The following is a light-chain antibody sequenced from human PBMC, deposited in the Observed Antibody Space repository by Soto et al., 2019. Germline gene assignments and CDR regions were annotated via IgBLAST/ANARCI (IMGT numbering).Light chain of an antibody. CDR2: DAS. V-gene: IGKV3-11*01. Sequence: EIVWTQYPATLSLSPGERATLSCRASQSVSSYLAWYQQKPGQAPRLLIYDASNSATGIPARFSGSGSGTDFTLAISSLEPEDFAVYHCEQRSNWPITFGQGTRLEI. CDR1: QSVSSY. CDR3: EQRSNWPIT. J-gene: IGKJ5*01.